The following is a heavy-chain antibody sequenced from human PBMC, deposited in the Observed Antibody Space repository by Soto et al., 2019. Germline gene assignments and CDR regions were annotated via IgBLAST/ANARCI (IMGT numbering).Heavy chain of an antibody. CDR1: GFTFDDYA. D-gene: IGHD6-13*01. J-gene: IGHJ6*02. Sequence: GGSLRLSCAASGFTFDDYAMHWVRQAPGKGLEWVSGISWNSGSIGYADSVKGRFTISRDNAKNSLYLQMNSLRAEDTALYYCAKDIVGGRIAAAGAQPTPYYYYYGMDVWGQGPTVTVSS. CDR2: ISWNSGSI. V-gene: IGHV3-9*01. CDR3: AKDIVGGRIAAAGAQPTPYYYYYGMDV.